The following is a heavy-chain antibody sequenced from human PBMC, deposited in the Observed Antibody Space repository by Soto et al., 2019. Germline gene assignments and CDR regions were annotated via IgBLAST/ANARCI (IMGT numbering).Heavy chain of an antibody. CDR1: GGSFSGYY. CDR3: ARGSHDILTWPPLVWYFDL. Sequence: QVQLQQWGAGPLRPLETLSLTCGVSGGSFSGYYWAWIRQSPGQGLEWIGEINDRGAINYNPSLKIRVSISVDTSKDHYSLNLGCVAAAVAAVSYWARGSHDILTWPPLVWYFDLWGRGILVNVSS. V-gene: IGHV4-34*01. CDR2: INDRGAI. J-gene: IGHJ2*01. D-gene: IGHD3-9*01.